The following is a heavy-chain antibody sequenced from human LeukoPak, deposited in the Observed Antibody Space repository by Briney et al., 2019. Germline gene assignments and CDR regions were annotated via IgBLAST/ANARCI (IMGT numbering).Heavy chain of an antibody. V-gene: IGHV4-31*03. D-gene: IGHD5-18*01. CDR2: IYYSGST. Sequence: PSQTLSLTCTVSGGSISSGGYYWSWIRQHPGKGLKWIAYIYYSGSTYYNPSLKSRFTISVDTSKNQFSLKLSSVTAADTAVYYCAKGYSYGTGYNWFDPWGQGTLVTVSS. CDR3: AKGYSYGTGYNWFDP. CDR1: GGSISSGGYY. J-gene: IGHJ5*02.